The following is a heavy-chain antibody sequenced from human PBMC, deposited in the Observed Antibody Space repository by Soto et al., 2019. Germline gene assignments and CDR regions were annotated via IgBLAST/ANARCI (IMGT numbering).Heavy chain of an antibody. CDR2: IDPNDSET. D-gene: IGHD2-2*01. CDR1: GYRFTSKW. V-gene: IGHV5-10-1*01. J-gene: IGHJ4*02. CDR3: ARRINNAGPDADY. Sequence: GESLKISCKVSGYRFTSKWITWVRQKPGKGLEWLGRIDPNDSETKYGPSSQGHVTISADKFIDTAYLHFSSLKASDTAVYYCARRINNAGPDADYWGQGTLVTVSS.